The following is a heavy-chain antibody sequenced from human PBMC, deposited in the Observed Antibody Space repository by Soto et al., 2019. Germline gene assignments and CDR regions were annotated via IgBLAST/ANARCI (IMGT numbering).Heavy chain of an antibody. D-gene: IGHD3-10*01. CDR1: WYHFSRLG. V-gene: IGHV1-18*01. Sequence: VAPVEVSCMTSWYHFSRLGISWVRQAPGQGPEWKGWISPHKDNTYYADRLQGRVSMSTAPSTSTTCIEQRSLSSDDTAVYFLARDLHGSGSYYTKYWGKVNRV. J-gene: IGHJ4*02. CDR3: ARDLHGSGSYYTKY. CDR2: ISPHKDNT.